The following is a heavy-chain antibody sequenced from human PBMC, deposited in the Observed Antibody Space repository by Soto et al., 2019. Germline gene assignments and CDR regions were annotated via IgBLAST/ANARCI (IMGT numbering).Heavy chain of an antibody. J-gene: IGHJ6*02. V-gene: IGHV3-21*01. CDR2: ISSSSSYI. Sequence: GGSLRLSCAASGFTFSSYSMNWFRQAPGKGLEWVSSISSSSSYIYYADSVKGRFTISRDNAKSSLYLQMNSLRAEDTAVYYCARGRPSHGMDVWGQGTTVTVSS. CDR1: GFTFSSYS. CDR3: ARGRPSHGMDV.